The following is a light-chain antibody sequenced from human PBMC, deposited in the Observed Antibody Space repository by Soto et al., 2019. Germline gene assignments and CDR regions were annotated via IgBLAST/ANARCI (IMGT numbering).Light chain of an antibody. V-gene: IGKV3-20*01. CDR1: QATSRY. CDR3: QQYSTSPIS. J-gene: IGKJ5*01. CDR2: GAS. Sequence: ENVLTQSPGTLSLSPGERATLSCRAIQATSRYLSWYQQRPGQAPRLLIYGASSRATGIPDRFSGSGSGTDFTLTISRLEPEDFAVYYCQQYSTSPISFGQGTRLEIK.